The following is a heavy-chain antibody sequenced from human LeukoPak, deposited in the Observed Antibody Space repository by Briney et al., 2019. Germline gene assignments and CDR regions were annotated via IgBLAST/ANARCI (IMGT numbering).Heavy chain of an antibody. D-gene: IGHD2-15*01. J-gene: IGHJ3*02. CDR3: ARGQLTDIVVVVDFGAFDI. Sequence: SETLSLTCAVYGGSFSGYYWSWIRQPPGKGLEWIGEINHSGSTNYNPSLKSRVTISVDTSKNQFSLKLSSVTAADTAVYYCARGQLTDIVVVVDFGAFDIWGQGTMVTVSS. CDR2: INHSGST. V-gene: IGHV4-34*01. CDR1: GGSFSGYY.